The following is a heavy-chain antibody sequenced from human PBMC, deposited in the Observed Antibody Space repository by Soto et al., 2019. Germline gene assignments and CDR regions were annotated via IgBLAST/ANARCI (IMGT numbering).Heavy chain of an antibody. J-gene: IGHJ4*02. CDR2: ISYDGSNK. CDR3: ARDEFVVVPAAMVATCPPDY. V-gene: IGHV3-30*03. CDR1: GFTFSSYG. D-gene: IGHD2-2*01. Sequence: PGGSLRLSCAASGFTFSSYGMHWVRQAPGKGLEWVAVISYDGSNKYYADSVKGRFTISRDNSKNSLYLQMNSLRDEDTAVYYCARDEFVVVPAAMVATCPPDYWGQGTLVTVSS.